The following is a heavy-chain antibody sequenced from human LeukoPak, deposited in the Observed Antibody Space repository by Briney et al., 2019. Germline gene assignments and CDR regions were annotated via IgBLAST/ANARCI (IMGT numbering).Heavy chain of an antibody. CDR2: MNPNSGNT. Sequence: ASVKVSCKASGYTFTSYDINWVRQATGQGLEWMGRMNPNSGNTGYAQKFQGRVTMTRNTSISTAYMELSSLRSEDTAVYYCARDSLNNYYYYYYMDVWGKGTTVTVSS. J-gene: IGHJ6*03. CDR3: ARDSLNNYYYYYYMDV. CDR1: GYTFTSYD. V-gene: IGHV1-8*01. D-gene: IGHD5-18*01.